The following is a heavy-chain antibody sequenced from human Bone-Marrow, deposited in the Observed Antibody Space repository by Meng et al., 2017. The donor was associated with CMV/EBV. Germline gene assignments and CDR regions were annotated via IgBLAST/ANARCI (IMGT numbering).Heavy chain of an antibody. D-gene: IGHD4-11*01. CDR2: IRYDGSNK. J-gene: IGHJ6*02. CDR3: AKDQEAVTTDYYYGMDV. CDR1: GFTFSSHG. Sequence: GESLKISCAASGFTFSSHGMHWVRQAPGKGLEWVAFIRYDGSNKYYADSVKGRFTISRDNSKNTLYLQMNSLRAEDTAVYYCAKDQEAVTTDYYYGMDVWGQGTTVTVSS. V-gene: IGHV3-30*02.